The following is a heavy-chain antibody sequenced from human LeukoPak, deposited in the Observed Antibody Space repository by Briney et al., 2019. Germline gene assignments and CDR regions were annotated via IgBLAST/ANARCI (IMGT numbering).Heavy chain of an antibody. CDR1: EFSVGSNY. J-gene: IGHJ3*02. CDR3: ARERCTTNCYEQDAFDI. Sequence: GGSLRLSCAASEFSVGSNYMTWVRQAPGKGLEWVSSISSSSSYIFYADSVKGRFTISRDNAKNSLYLQMNSLRAEDTAVYYCARERCTTNCYEQDAFDIWGPGTMVTVSS. V-gene: IGHV3-21*01. D-gene: IGHD2-2*01. CDR2: ISSSSSYI.